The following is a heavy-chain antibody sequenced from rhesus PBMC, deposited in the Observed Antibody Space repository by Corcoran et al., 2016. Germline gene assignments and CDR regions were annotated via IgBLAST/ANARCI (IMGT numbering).Heavy chain of an antibody. Sequence: QVQLQESGPGLVKPSETLSLTCAVSGGSISSSYWWSWIRQSPGKGLEWIGGIYGSGGSTEYNPSLKRRGTISKDTSKNQFSLKLSSVTAADTAVYYGARHAAAAGDYWGQGVLVTVSS. J-gene: IGHJ4*01. CDR3: ARHAAAAGDY. CDR1: GGSISSSYW. V-gene: IGHV4-93*02. CDR2: IYGSGGST. D-gene: IGHD6-31*01.